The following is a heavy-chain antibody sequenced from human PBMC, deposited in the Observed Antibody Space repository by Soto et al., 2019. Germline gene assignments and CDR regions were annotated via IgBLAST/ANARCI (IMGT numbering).Heavy chain of an antibody. Sequence: SVKVSCKASGGTFSSYAISWVRQAPGQGLEWMGGIIPIFGKTNYAQKLQGRVTITTDTSTSTAYMELRSLRSDDTAVYYCARGTGSRARLEYFDYWGQGTLVTVSS. CDR1: GGTFSSYA. CDR3: ARGTGSRARLEYFDY. D-gene: IGHD6-6*01. J-gene: IGHJ4*02. CDR2: IIPIFGKT. V-gene: IGHV1-69*05.